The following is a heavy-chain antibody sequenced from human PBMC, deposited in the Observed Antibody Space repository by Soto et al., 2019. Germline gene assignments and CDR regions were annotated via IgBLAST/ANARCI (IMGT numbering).Heavy chain of an antibody. V-gene: IGHV1-69*08. Sequence: QLVQSGAEVKKPASSVKVSCKASGGTFSSYTISWVRQAPGQGLEWMGRIIPFLDVANYAQKFQGRVTITADKSTSTAYMELRSLRSEDTAMYYCARDSSLAGRPFDYWGQGTLVTVSS. CDR3: ARDSSLAGRPFDY. D-gene: IGHD6-19*01. CDR1: GGTFSSYT. CDR2: IIPFLDVA. J-gene: IGHJ4*02.